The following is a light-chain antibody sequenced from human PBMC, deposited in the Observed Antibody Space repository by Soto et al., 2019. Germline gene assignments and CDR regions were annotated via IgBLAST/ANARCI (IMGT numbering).Light chain of an antibody. CDR1: QSVTSY. J-gene: IGKJ5*01. Sequence: IVLRQSPATLSLSPGERATLSCRASQSVTSYLAWYQQKPGQAPRLLIYDASNRATGIPARFSGSGSGTDFTLTIRSLEPEDFAVYYCQQRSNWPPITFGQGTRLEIK. V-gene: IGKV3-11*01. CDR3: QQRSNWPPIT. CDR2: DAS.